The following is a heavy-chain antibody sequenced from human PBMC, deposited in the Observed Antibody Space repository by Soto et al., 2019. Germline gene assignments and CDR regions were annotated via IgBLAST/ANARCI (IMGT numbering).Heavy chain of an antibody. J-gene: IGHJ4*02. CDR2: AYYNGNA. CDR1: GDSIDMSNYY. CDR3: ARHFVAVVIKGWGY. D-gene: IGHD3-22*01. Sequence: PSETLSLTCTVSGDSIDMSNYYWDWIRQPPGKGLEWIGTAYYNGNAYYNPSLKSRVTMSVDTSKNQFSLKLISVTAADTAVYNCARHFVAVVIKGWGYWGQGTLVTV. V-gene: IGHV4-39*01.